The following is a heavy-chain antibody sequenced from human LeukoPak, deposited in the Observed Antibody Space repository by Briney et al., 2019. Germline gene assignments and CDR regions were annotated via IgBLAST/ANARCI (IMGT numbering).Heavy chain of an antibody. V-gene: IGHV6-1*01. CDR3: ARDLATTGWHTFDY. Sequence: PSQTLSLTCAVSGDSVSSKNGAWNWIRQSPSRGLESLGRTYYRSKWYNDYAESMEGRMTISQDTSKNQYSLHLNSVTPDDTAVYYCARDLATTGWHTFDYCGQGTLVTVSS. J-gene: IGHJ4*02. CDR1: GDSVSSKNGA. CDR2: TYYRSKWYN. D-gene: IGHD6-19*01.